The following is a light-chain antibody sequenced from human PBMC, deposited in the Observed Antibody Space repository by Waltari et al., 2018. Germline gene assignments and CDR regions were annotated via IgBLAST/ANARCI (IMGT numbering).Light chain of an antibody. CDR2: EVS. Sequence: QSALTQPPSASGSPGRSVTISCTGTSSDVGGYNYVSWYQQHPGKAPKLMIYEVSKRPSGVPDRFSGSKSGNTASLTVSGLQAEDEADYYCTSYASSNSVVFGGGTKLTVL. CDR1: SSDVGGYNY. J-gene: IGLJ2*01. CDR3: TSYASSNSVV. V-gene: IGLV2-8*01.